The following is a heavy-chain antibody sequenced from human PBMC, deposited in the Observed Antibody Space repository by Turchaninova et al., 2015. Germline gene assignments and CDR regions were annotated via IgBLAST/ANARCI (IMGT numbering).Heavy chain of an antibody. D-gene: IGHD4-17*01. V-gene: IGHV4-39*02. CDR1: GDAISRSYY. J-gene: IGHJ4*02. Sequence: QLQLQESGPRLVKPSETLSLTCTVSGDAISRSYYLGFVRPPPGKGLEWIGSFHYSGATYYNPSLKSRVTISGDTSKNQFSLKVNSVTAADTALYYCVRDFGDHRIDYWGQGTLVTVSS. CDR3: VRDFGDHRIDY. CDR2: FHYSGAT.